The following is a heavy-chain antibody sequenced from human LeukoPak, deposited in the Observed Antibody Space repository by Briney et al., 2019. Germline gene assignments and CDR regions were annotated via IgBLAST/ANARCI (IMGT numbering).Heavy chain of an antibody. CDR3: ARVWTGQWPPHYYYMDV. V-gene: IGHV3-21*01. D-gene: IGHD6-19*01. CDR1: GFTFSTFT. CDR2: ISSSSSYI. Sequence: GGSLRLSCVVSGFTFSTFTMNWVRQAPGKGLEWISCISSSSSYIYYADSVKGRFTISRDNAKNSLYLQMNSLRAEDTAVYYCARVWTGQWPPHYYYMDVWGKGTTVTVSS. J-gene: IGHJ6*03.